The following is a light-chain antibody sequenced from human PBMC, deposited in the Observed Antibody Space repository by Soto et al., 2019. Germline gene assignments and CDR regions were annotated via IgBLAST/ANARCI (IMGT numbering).Light chain of an antibody. CDR1: SSNIGSNS. J-gene: IGLJ2*01. CDR3: AAWDDSLNGPV. V-gene: IGLV1-47*01. CDR2: KNS. Sequence: QSVLTQPPSASGTPGQRVNISCSGGSSNIGSNSVYWYQQLPGTAPKILIYKNSQRPSGVPDRFSGSKSGISGSLSISGLRSEDEADFYCAAWDDSLNGPVFGGGTQLTVL.